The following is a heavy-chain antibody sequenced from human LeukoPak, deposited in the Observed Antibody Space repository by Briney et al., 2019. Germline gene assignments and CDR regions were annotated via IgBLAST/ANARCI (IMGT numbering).Heavy chain of an antibody. CDR3: ARVAYYDFWSGSPTDDAFDI. Sequence: PSETLSLTCTVSGGSISSYYWSWIRQPPGKGLEWIGYIYYSGSTNYNPSLKSRVTISVDTSKNQFSLKLSSVTAADTAVYYCARVAYYDFWSGSPTDDAFDIWGQGTMVTVSS. CDR1: GGSISSYY. V-gene: IGHV4-59*01. J-gene: IGHJ3*02. CDR2: IYYSGST. D-gene: IGHD3-3*01.